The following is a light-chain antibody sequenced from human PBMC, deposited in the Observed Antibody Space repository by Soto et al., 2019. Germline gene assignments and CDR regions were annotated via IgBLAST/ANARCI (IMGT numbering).Light chain of an antibody. Sequence: QPVLTQAPSASGAPGQRVTISCSGSNSNIGGNSVSWYHHLPGTAPKLLIFNNSQRPSGVPDRFSGSKSGTSASLAISGLQSEDEADYYCASWDDSLNGHWVFGGGTKVTVL. J-gene: IGLJ3*02. CDR2: NNS. CDR1: NSNIGGNS. CDR3: ASWDDSLNGHWV. V-gene: IGLV1-44*01.